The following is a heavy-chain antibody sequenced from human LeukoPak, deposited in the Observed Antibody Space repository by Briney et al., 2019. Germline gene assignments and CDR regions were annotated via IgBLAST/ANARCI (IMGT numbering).Heavy chain of an antibody. J-gene: IGHJ2*01. V-gene: IGHV3-23*01. D-gene: IGHD2-21*02. Sequence: GGSLRLSCAASGFTFSSYAMGWVRQAPGKGLEWVSTISGSGGSTDYADSVKGRFTLSRDNSKNTLFLQVNSLRADDTAVYYCAKFHSPGRVTHFYWYFDLWGRGTLVTVSS. CDR2: ISGSGGST. CDR3: AKFHSPGRVTHFYWYFDL. CDR1: GFTFSSYA.